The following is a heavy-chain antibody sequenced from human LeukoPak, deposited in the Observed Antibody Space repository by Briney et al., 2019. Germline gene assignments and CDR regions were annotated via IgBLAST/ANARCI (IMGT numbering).Heavy chain of an antibody. J-gene: IGHJ4*02. Sequence: SETLSLTCTVSGGSISSSSYYWGWIRQPPGKGLEWIGSIYYSGSTYYNPSLKSRVTISVDTSKNQFSLKLSSVTAADTAVYYCARSAFWSGYYTLDYWGQGTLVTVS. V-gene: IGHV4-39*07. D-gene: IGHD3-3*01. CDR2: IYYSGST. CDR1: GGSISSSSYY. CDR3: ARSAFWSGYYTLDY.